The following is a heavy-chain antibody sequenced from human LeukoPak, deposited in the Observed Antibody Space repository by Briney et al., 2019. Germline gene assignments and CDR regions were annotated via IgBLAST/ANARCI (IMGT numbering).Heavy chain of an antibody. Sequence: ASVKVSCKASGYXFTGYFLHWVRQAPGQGLEWMGWINPNSGGTNYAQNFQGRVTMTRDTSISTAYMELSSLRSDDTAVYYCARGDYGDYVIYWGQGTLVTVSS. V-gene: IGHV1-2*02. CDR3: ARGDYGDYVIY. J-gene: IGHJ4*02. CDR1: GYXFTGYF. CDR2: INPNSGGT. D-gene: IGHD4-17*01.